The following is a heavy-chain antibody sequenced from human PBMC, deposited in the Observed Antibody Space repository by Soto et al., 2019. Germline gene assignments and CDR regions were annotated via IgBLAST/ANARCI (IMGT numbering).Heavy chain of an antibody. CDR1: GDSISPYY. Sequence: NPSETLSLACTVSGDSISPYYWSWIRQPPGKGLEWIGFIYSFGSTNYNASLESRVTMSVDTSKNQVSLKLTSVTAADTAVYYCARHKRTVSLLDHWGQGILVTVSS. CDR2: IYSFGST. CDR3: ARHKRTVSLLDH. D-gene: IGHD4-17*01. J-gene: IGHJ5*02. V-gene: IGHV4-59*08.